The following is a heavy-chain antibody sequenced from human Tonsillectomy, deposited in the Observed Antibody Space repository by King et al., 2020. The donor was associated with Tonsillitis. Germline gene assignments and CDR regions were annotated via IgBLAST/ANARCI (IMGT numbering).Heavy chain of an antibody. D-gene: IGHD6-13*01. CDR1: GGSISSYY. J-gene: IGHJ5*02. V-gene: IGHV4-59*01. CDR3: AREGRGSSGNNWFDP. Sequence: QLQESGPGLVKPSETLSLTCTVSGGSISSYYWSWIRQPPGKGLEWIGYIYYSGSTNYNPSLKSRVTISVDTSKNRFSLKLSSVTAADTAVYYCAREGRGSSGNNWFDPWGQGTLVTVSS. CDR2: IYYSGST.